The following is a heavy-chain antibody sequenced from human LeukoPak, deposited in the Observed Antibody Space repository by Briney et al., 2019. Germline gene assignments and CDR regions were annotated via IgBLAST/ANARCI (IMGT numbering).Heavy chain of an antibody. Sequence: GGSLRLSCAASGLTFSNYAMTWVRQAPGKGLEWVSGINSDGDSAGYADSVKGRFTISRDNRKNSLHLQMNSLRAEDTALYYCARDRGGRYMYLQHWGQGTLVTVSS. CDR1: GLTFSNYA. V-gene: IGHV3-20*04. CDR2: INSDGDSA. D-gene: IGHD1-26*01. J-gene: IGHJ1*01. CDR3: ARDRGGRYMYLQH.